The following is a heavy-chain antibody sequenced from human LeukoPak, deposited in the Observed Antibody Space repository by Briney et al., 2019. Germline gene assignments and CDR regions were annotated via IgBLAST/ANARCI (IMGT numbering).Heavy chain of an antibody. CDR1: GFTFSSYA. CDR2: ISGSGGST. CDR3: AKDPQREWELLPNWFDP. D-gene: IGHD1-26*01. Sequence: GGSLRLSCAASGFTFSSYAMSWVRQAPGKGLEWVSAISGSGGSTYYADSVEGRFTISRDNSKNTLYLQMNSLKAEDTAVYYCAKDPQREWELLPNWFDPWGQGTLVTVSP. J-gene: IGHJ5*02. V-gene: IGHV3-23*01.